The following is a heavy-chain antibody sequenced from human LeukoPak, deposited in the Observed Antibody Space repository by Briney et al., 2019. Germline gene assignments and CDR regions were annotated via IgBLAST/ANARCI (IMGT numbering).Heavy chain of an antibody. V-gene: IGHV3-15*01. J-gene: IGHJ4*02. D-gene: IGHD3-22*01. Sequence: PGGSLRLSCAASGFTFSDAWMSWVRQAPGKGLEWVGRIRSKTDGGTTDYAAPVKGRFTISRDDSKNTLYLQMNSLKTEDTAVYYCTTFLYDSSGYYIRDYWGQGTLVTVSS. CDR2: IRSKTDGGTT. CDR3: TTFLYDSSGYYIRDY. CDR1: GFTFSDAW.